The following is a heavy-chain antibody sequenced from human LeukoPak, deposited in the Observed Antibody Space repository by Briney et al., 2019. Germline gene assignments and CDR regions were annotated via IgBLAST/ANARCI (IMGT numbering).Heavy chain of an antibody. CDR2: IHYSGST. D-gene: IGHD6-19*01. Sequence: PSETLSLTCTVSGGSVSRTNYYWGWLRQSPGKGLEWIGSIHYSGSTYYNPSLESRVTISVDTSKNQFSLKLSSVTAADTAVYYCATSGWYLLPGVYWGQGTLVTVSS. CDR3: ATSGWYLLPGVY. V-gene: IGHV4-39*01. J-gene: IGHJ4*02. CDR1: GGSVSRTNYY.